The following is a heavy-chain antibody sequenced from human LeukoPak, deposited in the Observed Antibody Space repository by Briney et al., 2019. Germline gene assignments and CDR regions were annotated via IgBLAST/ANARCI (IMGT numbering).Heavy chain of an antibody. J-gene: IGHJ5*02. CDR1: GGSISSSSYY. V-gene: IGHV4-61*02. CDR3: ARGGVDSGWSYNWFDP. Sequence: SQTLSLTCTVSGGSISSSSYYWSWIRQPAGKGLEWIGRINTSGSTNYNPFLKSRVTISVDTSKNQFSLKLSSVTAADTAVYYCARGGVDSGWSYNWFDPWGQGTLVTVSS. D-gene: IGHD6-19*01. CDR2: INTSGST.